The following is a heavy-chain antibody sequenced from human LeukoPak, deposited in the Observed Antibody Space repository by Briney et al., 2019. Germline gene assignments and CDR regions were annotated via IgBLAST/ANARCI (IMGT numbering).Heavy chain of an antibody. CDR1: GGSISSYY. CDR2: IYYSGST. J-gene: IGHJ6*03. V-gene: IGHV4-59*01. CDR3: ARGRITMVRGVIITKPDYYYYYMDV. D-gene: IGHD3-10*01. Sequence: KPSETLSLTCTVSGGSISSYYWSWIRQPPGKGLEWIGYIYYSGSTNYNPSLKSRVTISVDTSKNQFSLKLSSVTAADTAVYYCARGRITMVRGVIITKPDYYYYYMDVWGKGTTVTISS.